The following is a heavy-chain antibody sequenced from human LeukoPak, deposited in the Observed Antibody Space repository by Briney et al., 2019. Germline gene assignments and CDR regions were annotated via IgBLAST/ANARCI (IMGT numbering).Heavy chain of an antibody. CDR2: ISGSGGST. CDR1: GFTFSSYG. D-gene: IGHD3-9*01. J-gene: IGHJ6*03. V-gene: IGHV3-23*01. CDR3: AEDFRVRYFDWLPRPSGYYYYMDV. Sequence: GGSLRLSCAASGFTFSSYGMSWVRQAPGKGLEWVSAISGSGGSTYYADSVKGRFTISRDNSKNTLYLQMNSLRAEDTAVYYCAEDFRVRYFDWLPRPSGYYYYMDVWGKGTTVTISS.